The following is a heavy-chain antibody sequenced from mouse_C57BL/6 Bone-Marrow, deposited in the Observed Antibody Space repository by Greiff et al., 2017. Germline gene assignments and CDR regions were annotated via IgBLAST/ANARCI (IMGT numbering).Heavy chain of an antibody. J-gene: IGHJ2*01. CDR3: ARWGYVYFDY. V-gene: IGHV1-64*01. Sequence: QVQLKQPGAELVKPGASVKLSCKASGYTFTSYWMHWVKQRPGQGLEWIGMIHPNSGSTNYNEKFKSKATLTVDKSSSTAYMQLSSLTSEDSAVYYCARWGYVYFDYWGQGTTLTGSS. D-gene: IGHD2-2*01. CDR1: GYTFTSYW. CDR2: IHPNSGST.